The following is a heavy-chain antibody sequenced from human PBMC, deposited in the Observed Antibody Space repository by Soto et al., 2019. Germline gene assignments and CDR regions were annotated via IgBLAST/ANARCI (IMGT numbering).Heavy chain of an antibody. CDR2: INSDGSRT. D-gene: IGHD2-15*01. J-gene: IGHJ4*02. CDR3: GTAFEY. V-gene: IGHV3-74*01. CDR1: GFTFSNYC. Sequence: GGSLRLSCAASGFTFSNYCIHWVRQVPGEGLVWVSSINSDGSRTWYADSVRGRITMSRDNARNLVSLQMNSLRAEDTAVYYCGTAFEYWGQGALVTVSS.